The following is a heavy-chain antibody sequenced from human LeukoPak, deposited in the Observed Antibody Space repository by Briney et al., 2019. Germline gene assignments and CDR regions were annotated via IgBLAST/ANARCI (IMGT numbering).Heavy chain of an antibody. CDR2: ISSSGSTI. CDR3: ARALPQAYYYDSSGYVDAFDI. Sequence: GGSLRLSCAASGFTFSSYEMNWVRQAPGKGLEWVSYISSSGSTIYYADSVKGRFTISRDNAKNSLYLQMNSLRAEDTAVYYCARALPQAYYYDSSGYVDAFDIWGQGTMVTVSS. V-gene: IGHV3-48*03. CDR1: GFTFSSYE. J-gene: IGHJ3*02. D-gene: IGHD3-22*01.